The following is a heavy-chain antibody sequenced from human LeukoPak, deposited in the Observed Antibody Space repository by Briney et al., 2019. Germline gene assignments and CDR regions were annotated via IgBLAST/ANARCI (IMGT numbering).Heavy chain of an antibody. V-gene: IGHV1-8*03. Sequence: GASVKVSCKASGYTFTSYDINWVRQATGQGLEWMGWMNPNSGNTGYAQKFQGRVTITRNTSISTAYMELSSLRSEDTAVYYCARDVRSDYYYTDFWGQGTLVTVSS. CDR3: ARDVRSDYYYTDF. CDR2: MNPNSGNT. J-gene: IGHJ4*02. D-gene: IGHD3-22*01. CDR1: GYTFTSYD.